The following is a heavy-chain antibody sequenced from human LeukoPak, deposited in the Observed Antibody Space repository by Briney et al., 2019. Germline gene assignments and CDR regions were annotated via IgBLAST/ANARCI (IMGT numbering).Heavy chain of an antibody. V-gene: IGHV3-7*03. D-gene: IGHD1-26*01. J-gene: IGHJ4*02. Sequence: PGGSLRLSCTASGFTFSNYWMSWVRQAPGKGLEWVASIKQDGSERYYVDSVKGRFTISRDNAKNTLYLQMNSLRAEDTAVYYCAKDHQGWSQYNGIYYFDYWGQGTLVTVSS. CDR2: IKQDGSER. CDR3: AKDHQGWSQYNGIYYFDY. CDR1: GFTFSNYW.